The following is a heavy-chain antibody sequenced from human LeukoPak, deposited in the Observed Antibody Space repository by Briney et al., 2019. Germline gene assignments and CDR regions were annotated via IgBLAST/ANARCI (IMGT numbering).Heavy chain of an antibody. V-gene: IGHV3-74*03. CDR1: GFTLSSYG. CDR3: ARGKNYGMDL. CDR2: FSSDGSTT. Sequence: PGGSLRLSCAASGFTLSSYGMNWVRQAPGKGLVWVSHFSSDGSTTKYAETVKGRFTISRDSPKNTPDLQMNSLRAEDTAVYYCARGKNYGMDLWGQGTTVTVSS. J-gene: IGHJ6*02.